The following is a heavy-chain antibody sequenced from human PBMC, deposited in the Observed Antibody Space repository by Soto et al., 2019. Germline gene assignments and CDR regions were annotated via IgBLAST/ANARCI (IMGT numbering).Heavy chain of an antibody. CDR2: IAYDGSNK. CDR3: ASPQGAHLNYFYGMKV. V-gene: IGHV3-30-3*01. CDR1: GFTFSSFV. J-gene: IGHJ6*02. Sequence: QVQLVESGGGVVQPGRSLRLSCAASGFTFSSFVMHWVRQAPGKGLEWVAFIAYDGSNKHYSDSVKGRFTISRDNSNNTLYLQMNRLRVEDTAVYYCASPQGAHLNYFYGMKVWGQGTTVTVSS.